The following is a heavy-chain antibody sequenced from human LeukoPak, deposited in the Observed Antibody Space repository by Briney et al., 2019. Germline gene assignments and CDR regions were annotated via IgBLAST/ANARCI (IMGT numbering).Heavy chain of an antibody. Sequence: SVKVSCKASGGTFSSYAISWVRQAPGQGLEWMGRIIPILGIANYAQKFQGRVTITADKSTSTAYMELSSLRSEDTAVYYCARDSTHCRGGSCHLFDYWGQGTLVTVSS. CDR3: ARDSTHCRGGSCHLFDY. D-gene: IGHD2-15*01. CDR1: GGTFSSYA. CDR2: IIPILGIA. J-gene: IGHJ4*02. V-gene: IGHV1-69*04.